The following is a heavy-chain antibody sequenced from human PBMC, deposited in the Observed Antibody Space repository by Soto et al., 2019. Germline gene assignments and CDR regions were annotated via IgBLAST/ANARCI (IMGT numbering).Heavy chain of an antibody. Sequence: SVKVSCKASGGTFSSYAISWVRQAPGQGLEWMGGIIPIFGTANYAQKFQGRVTITADESTSTAYMELSSLRSEDTAVYYCASSGPVRFGGVIARNWFDPWGQGTLVTVSS. V-gene: IGHV1-69*13. CDR3: ASSGPVRFGGVIARNWFDP. CDR1: GGTFSSYA. CDR2: IIPIFGTA. J-gene: IGHJ5*02. D-gene: IGHD3-16*02.